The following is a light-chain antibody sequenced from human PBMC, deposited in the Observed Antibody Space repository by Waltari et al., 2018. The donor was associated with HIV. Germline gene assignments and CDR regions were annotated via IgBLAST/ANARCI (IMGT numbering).Light chain of an antibody. CDR3: VTWDDSLRGVV. CDR2: RND. V-gene: IGLV1-47*01. CDR1: TSNIGSNY. J-gene: IGLJ2*01. Sequence: SVVTQPPSASGTPGQRVTNSCSGNTSNIGSNYVFWYQHLPGTAPKLLIHRNDQRPSGVPDRCSGSTSGASASLAISGLRSEDEADYYCVTWDDSLRGVVFGGGTKVAVL.